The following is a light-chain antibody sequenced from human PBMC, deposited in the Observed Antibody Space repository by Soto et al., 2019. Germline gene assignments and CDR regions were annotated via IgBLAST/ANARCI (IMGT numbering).Light chain of an antibody. CDR3: QQYYTYPPIT. V-gene: IGKV1-8*01. J-gene: IGKJ5*01. CDR1: QDISNF. Sequence: AIRMTQSPSSLSASTGDRVTITCRASQDISNFLAWYQQKPGKAPKLLIYAASTLQSGVPSRFSGSGSGTDFTLTISRLQSEDFATYYCQQYYTYPPITFGQGTRLEI. CDR2: AAS.